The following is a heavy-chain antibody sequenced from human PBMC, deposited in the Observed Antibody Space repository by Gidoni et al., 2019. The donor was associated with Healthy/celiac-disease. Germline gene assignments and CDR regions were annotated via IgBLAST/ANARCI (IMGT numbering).Heavy chain of an antibody. Sequence: QVQLVESGGGVVQPGGSLRLSCAASGFTFSSYGMHWVRQAPGKGLEWVAFIRYDGSNKYYADSVKGRFTISRDNSKNTLYLQMNSLRAEDTAVYYCAKDGIGPMDVWGQGTTVTVSS. CDR3: AKDGIGPMDV. J-gene: IGHJ6*02. D-gene: IGHD1-26*01. CDR1: GFTFSSYG. CDR2: IRYDGSNK. V-gene: IGHV3-30*02.